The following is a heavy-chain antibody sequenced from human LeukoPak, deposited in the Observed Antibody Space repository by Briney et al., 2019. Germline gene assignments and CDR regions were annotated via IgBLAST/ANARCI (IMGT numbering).Heavy chain of an antibody. Sequence: ASVKVSCKASGYNXISYDISWVRQAPGQGLEWMGWISAYSGNTSYAQKLLGRVTMTTDTSTSTAYMELRSLRSDDTAVYYCAREGLATLTSEFWGQGTLVTVSS. CDR1: GYNXISYD. CDR3: AREGLATLTSEF. V-gene: IGHV1-18*01. J-gene: IGHJ4*02. D-gene: IGHD4-17*01. CDR2: ISAYSGNT.